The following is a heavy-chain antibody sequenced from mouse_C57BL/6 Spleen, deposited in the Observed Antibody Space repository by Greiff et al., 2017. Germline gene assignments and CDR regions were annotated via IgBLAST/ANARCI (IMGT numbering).Heavy chain of an antibody. D-gene: IGHD4-1*01. CDR1: GFTFSDYG. CDR2: ISSGSSTI. J-gene: IGHJ4*01. CDR3: ARLGPYYYAMDY. Sequence: EVQGVESGGGLVKPGGSLKLSCAASGFTFSDYGMHWVRQAPEKGLEWVAYISSGSSTIYYADTVKGRFTISRDNAKNTLFLQKTSLRSEDTAMYYCARLGPYYYAMDYWGQGTSVTVSS. V-gene: IGHV5-17*01.